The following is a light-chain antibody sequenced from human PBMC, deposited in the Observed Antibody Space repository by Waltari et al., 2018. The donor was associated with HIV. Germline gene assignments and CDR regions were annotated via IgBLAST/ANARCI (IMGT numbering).Light chain of an antibody. J-gene: IGKJ1*01. CDR2: EAS. Sequence: DIQMTQSPSTLSASVADRVTITCRDSQSIGMWLAWYQQKPGTAPNLLISEASSLGSGVPSRFSGSGSGTEFTLTISSLQPDDFATYYCQQYNDYWTFGQGTKVEVK. V-gene: IGKV1-5*03. CDR3: QQYNDYWT. CDR1: QSIGMW.